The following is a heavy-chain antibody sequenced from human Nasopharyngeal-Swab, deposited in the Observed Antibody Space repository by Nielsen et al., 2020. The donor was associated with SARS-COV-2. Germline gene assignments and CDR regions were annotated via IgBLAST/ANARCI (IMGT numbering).Heavy chain of an antibody. CDR2: LYVGGST. Sequence: GESLKISCAASGFTFSSYAMSWVRQAPGKGLEWLSVLYVGGSTYYADSVKDRVTISRDNSKNTLYLHMNSLSAEDTAVYYCARVRGVAPRNYYYYMDVWGKGTTVTVSS. V-gene: IGHV3-66*01. J-gene: IGHJ6*03. CDR1: GFTFSSYA. CDR3: ARVRGVAPRNYYYYMDV. D-gene: IGHD2-15*01.